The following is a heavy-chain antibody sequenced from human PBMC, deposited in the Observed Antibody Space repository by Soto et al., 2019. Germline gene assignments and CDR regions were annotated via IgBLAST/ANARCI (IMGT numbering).Heavy chain of an antibody. CDR1: GFTFSSYA. J-gene: IGHJ6*02. CDR3: ASAAREYYYYGMDV. Sequence: GSLRLSCAASGFTFSSYAMSWVRQAPGKGLDWVSAISGSAGSTYYADSVKGRFTISRDNSKNTLYLQMNSLRAEDTAVYYCASAAREYYYYGMDVWGQGTTVTVSS. V-gene: IGHV3-23*01. CDR2: ISGSAGST.